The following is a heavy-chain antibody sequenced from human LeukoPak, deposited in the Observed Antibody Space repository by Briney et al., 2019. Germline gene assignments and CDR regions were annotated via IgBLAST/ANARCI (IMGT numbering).Heavy chain of an antibody. CDR3: ARPSGYYAFDS. J-gene: IGHJ4*02. V-gene: IGHV3-21*06. Sequence: GGSLRLSCEASGFSFSSYSMDWVRQAPGKGLEWVASITSGSRYLYYGDSVEGRFTVSRDNTKNSLHLQMNSLRVDDTAVYYCARPSGYYAFDSWGQGTLVTVSS. CDR1: GFSFSSYS. CDR2: ITSGSRYL. D-gene: IGHD3-22*01.